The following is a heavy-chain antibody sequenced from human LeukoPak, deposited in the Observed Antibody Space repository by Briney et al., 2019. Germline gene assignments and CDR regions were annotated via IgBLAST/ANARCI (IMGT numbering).Heavy chain of an antibody. V-gene: IGHV4-59*12. CDR2: IYYSGST. D-gene: IGHD3-22*01. J-gene: IGHJ4*02. CDR3: ARVKNSSGKRPWYFDY. CDR1: GGSISSYY. Sequence: PSETLSLTCTVSGGSISSYYWSWIRQPPGKGLEWIGYIYYSGSTNYNPSLKSRVTISVDTSKNQFSLKLSSVTAADTAVYYCARVKNSSGKRPWYFDYWGQGTLVTVSS.